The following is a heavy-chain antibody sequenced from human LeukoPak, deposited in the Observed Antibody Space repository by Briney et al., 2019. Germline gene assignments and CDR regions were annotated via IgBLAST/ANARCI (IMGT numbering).Heavy chain of an antibody. Sequence: SETLSLTCTVSGGSISSSGYYWGWIRQPPGNGLEWIGSIDYSGSTYYNPSLKSRVTISVDTSKNQFSLRLSSVTAADTAFYYCARRTPPYYYGMDVWGQGTTVTVSS. D-gene: IGHD2-15*01. CDR2: IDYSGST. J-gene: IGHJ6*02. CDR1: GGSISSSGYY. CDR3: ARRTPPYYYGMDV. V-gene: IGHV4-39*01.